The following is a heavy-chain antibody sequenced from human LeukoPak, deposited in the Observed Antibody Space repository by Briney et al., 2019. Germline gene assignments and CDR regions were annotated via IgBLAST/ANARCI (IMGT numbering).Heavy chain of an antibody. Sequence: ASVKVSCKASGYTFTGYYMHWVRQAPRQGLEWMGWINPNSGGTNYAQKFQGRVTMTRDTSISTAYMELSRLRSDDTAVYYCARGFRNYDILTGYYVYWGQGTLVTVSS. D-gene: IGHD3-9*01. CDR2: INPNSGGT. CDR1: GYTFTGYY. J-gene: IGHJ4*02. CDR3: ARGFRNYDILTGYYVY. V-gene: IGHV1-2*02.